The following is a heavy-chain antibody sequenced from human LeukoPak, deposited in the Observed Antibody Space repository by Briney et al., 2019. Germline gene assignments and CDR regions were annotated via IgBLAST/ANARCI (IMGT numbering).Heavy chain of an antibody. V-gene: IGHV6-1*01. CDR1: GDSVSSRNGA. CDR2: TYYRSKWYN. D-gene: IGHD6-19*01. Sequence: SQTLSLTCVVSGDSVSSRNGAWNWIRQSPSRGLEWLGRTYYRSKWYNDYAESMEGRVTISQDTSKNQYSLHLNSVTPDDTAVYYCARDFGTTGWHTFDYWGQGTLVTVSS. CDR3: ARDFGTTGWHTFDY. J-gene: IGHJ4*02.